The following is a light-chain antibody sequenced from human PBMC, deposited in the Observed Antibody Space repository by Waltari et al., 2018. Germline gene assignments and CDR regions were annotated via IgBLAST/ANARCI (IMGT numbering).Light chain of an antibody. CDR1: QSVSSN. CDR3: QQYNRWPPIT. Sequence: EVVMTQSPATLSVFRGERATLSCRAGQSVSSNLAWYQQSPGQAPRLLIFDASTRAPSTPARFSGSGSGTEFTLTIRSLQSEDSAVYYCQQYNRWPPITFGQGTRLEVK. V-gene: IGKV3-15*01. CDR2: DAS. J-gene: IGKJ5*01.